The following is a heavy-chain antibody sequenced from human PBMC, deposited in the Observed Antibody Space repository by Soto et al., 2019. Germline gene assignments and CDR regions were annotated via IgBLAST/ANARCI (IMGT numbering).Heavy chain of an antibody. Sequence: QLQLQESGPGLVKPSETLSLTCTVSGGSITSSNYYWGWIRQPPGMGLEWIVSLYYTGSTSYNPSLKSRVPMSVDTSTNQFSLRLRSVTAPDTAVYYCARRRRDGVLQDAFDLWGLGTMVTVSA. J-gene: IGHJ3*01. D-gene: IGHD3-16*01. V-gene: IGHV4-39*01. CDR1: GGSITSSNYY. CDR2: LYYTGST. CDR3: ARRRRDGVLQDAFDL.